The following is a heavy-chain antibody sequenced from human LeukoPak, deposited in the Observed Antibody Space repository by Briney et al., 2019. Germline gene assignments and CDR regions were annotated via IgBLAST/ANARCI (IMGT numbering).Heavy chain of an antibody. CDR2: FDPEDGET. D-gene: IGHD3-22*01. Sequence: ASVTVSCKVSGYTLTELSMHWVRQAPGKGLEWMGGFDPEDGETIYAQKFQGRVTMTEDTSTDTAYMELSSLRSEDTAVYYCARDRYYDSSGYYTVKPDYWGQGTLVTVSS. CDR3: ARDRYYDSSGYYTVKPDY. V-gene: IGHV1-24*01. J-gene: IGHJ4*02. CDR1: GYTLTELS.